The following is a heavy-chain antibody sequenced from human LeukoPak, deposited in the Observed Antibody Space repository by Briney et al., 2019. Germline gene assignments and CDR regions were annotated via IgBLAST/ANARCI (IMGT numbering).Heavy chain of an antibody. CDR2: IYHTGRT. D-gene: IGHD6-19*01. J-gene: IGHJ4*02. CDR3: ARAQWLVPPYFDF. CDR1: GGSISSYY. V-gene: IGHV4-59*08. Sequence: SETLSLTCTVSGGSISSYYWSWIRQPPGKGLEWIGSIYHTGRTYYNPSLKSRVTISVDTSKNQFSLKLNSVTAADTAVYYCARAQWLVPPYFDFWGQGTLVTVSS.